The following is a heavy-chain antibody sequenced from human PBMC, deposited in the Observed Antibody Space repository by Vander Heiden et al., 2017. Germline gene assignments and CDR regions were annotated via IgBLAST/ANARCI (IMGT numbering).Heavy chain of an antibody. J-gene: IGHJ4*02. D-gene: IGHD5-12*01. CDR2: IYPGYSDT. CDR3: ARQHSLSGYDNFDY. CDR1: GYSFPSSW. Sequence: VQLVQSGVEVKKLGESLMISCKVSGYSFPSSWIGWVRQVPGEGLEWMGIIYPGYSDTRYSPSCQGQVTNSADKSISTAYLQWSSLKASDTAMYYCARQHSLSGYDNFDYWGQGTLVTVSS. V-gene: IGHV5-51*01.